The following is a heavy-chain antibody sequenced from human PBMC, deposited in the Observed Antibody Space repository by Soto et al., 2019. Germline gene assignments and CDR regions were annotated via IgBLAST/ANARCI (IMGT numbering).Heavy chain of an antibody. CDR2: IYSAGSA. CDR1: GFTVSNYH. CDR3: AKNTGYYYDSTGYHFEY. V-gene: IGHV3-66*01. Sequence: GGSLRLSCAASGFTVSNYHMNWVRQAPGKGLEWVSVIYSAGSADFADSVKGRFTISRDNSKNTLYLQMSSLRAEDTAVYYCAKNTGYYYDSTGYHFEYGGQGT. J-gene: IGHJ4*02. D-gene: IGHD3-22*01.